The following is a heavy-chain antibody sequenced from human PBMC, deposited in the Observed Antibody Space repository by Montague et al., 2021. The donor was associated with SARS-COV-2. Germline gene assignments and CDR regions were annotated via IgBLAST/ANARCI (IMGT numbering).Heavy chain of an antibody. Sequence: SETLSLTCTVSGASISLNSHSWGWLRQPPGRGLEWITTVHNTGNSYHNSSLQSRVTISRDTSQRQVSLRLNSMTTADTAVYYCARLPTGFPNGFDTWGQGILVTVS. D-gene: IGHD3-9*01. V-gene: IGHV4-39*01. CDR3: ARLPTGFPNGFDT. J-gene: IGHJ5*02. CDR2: VHNTGNS. CDR1: GASISLNSHS.